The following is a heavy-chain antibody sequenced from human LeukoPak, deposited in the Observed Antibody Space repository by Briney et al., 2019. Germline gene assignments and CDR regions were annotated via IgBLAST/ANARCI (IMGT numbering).Heavy chain of an antibody. Sequence: SETLSLTCGVSGGSISSTNWWSWVRQPPGQGLEWIGEISLTGETNYNPSLNGRVTMSLDGSRNQLSLTLTSVTAADTAVYYCARDSSGYYRINYWGQGTLVTVSS. CDR2: ISLTGET. J-gene: IGHJ4*02. CDR1: GGSISSTNW. V-gene: IGHV4-4*02. D-gene: IGHD3-22*01. CDR3: ARDSSGYYRINY.